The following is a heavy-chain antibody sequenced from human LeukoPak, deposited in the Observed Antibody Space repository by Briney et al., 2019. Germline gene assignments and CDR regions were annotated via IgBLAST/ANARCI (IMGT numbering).Heavy chain of an antibody. CDR3: AKEGYCSGGSCSSFDY. J-gene: IGHJ4*02. CDR2: ISYDGSNK. CDR1: GFTFSSYG. Sequence: GGSLRLSCAASGFTFSSYGMHWVRQAPGKGLEGVAVISYDGSNKYYADSVKGRFTISRDNSKNTLYLQMNSLRAEDTAVYYCAKEGYCSGGSCSSFDYWGQGTLVTVSS. D-gene: IGHD2-15*01. V-gene: IGHV3-30*18.